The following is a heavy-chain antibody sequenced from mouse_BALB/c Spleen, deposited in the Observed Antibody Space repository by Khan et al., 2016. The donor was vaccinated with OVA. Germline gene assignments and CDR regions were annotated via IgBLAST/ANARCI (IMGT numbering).Heavy chain of an antibody. Sequence: QVQLQQSGAELAKPGPSVKMSCKASGYTFINYCILCINQRSRQDLEWIGYIIPNTGYTEYNQTLKNKATFTADISSSTAYMQLSNLKSENSEVSDSARRGLPWNFDYWGQGTTLTVSS. D-gene: IGHD2-1*01. CDR2: IIPNTGYT. V-gene: IGHV1-4*01. CDR3: ARRGLPWNFDY. J-gene: IGHJ2*01. CDR1: GYTFINYC.